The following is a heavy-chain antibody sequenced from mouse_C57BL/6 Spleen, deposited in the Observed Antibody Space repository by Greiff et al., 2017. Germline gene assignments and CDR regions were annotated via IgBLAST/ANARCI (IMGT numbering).Heavy chain of an antibody. CDR2: FHPYNDDT. Sequence: VKLMESGAELVKPGASVKMSCKASGYTFTTYPIEWMKQNHGKSLEWIGNFHPYNDDTKYNEKFKGKATLTVEKSSSTVYLELSRLTSDDSAVYYCARGRNYYGSYYFDYWGQGTTLTVSS. V-gene: IGHV1-47*01. CDR1: GYTFTTYP. CDR3: ARGRNYYGSYYFDY. J-gene: IGHJ2*01. D-gene: IGHD1-1*01.